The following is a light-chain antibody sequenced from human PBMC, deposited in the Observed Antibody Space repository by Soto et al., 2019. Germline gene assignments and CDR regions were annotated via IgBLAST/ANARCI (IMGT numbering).Light chain of an antibody. Sequence: EIVLTQSPGTLSLSPGERATLSCRASQSVSSSYLAWYQQKPGQAPRLLIYGASSRATGIPDTFNGSGSETDFTLTISRLEPEDFAVYYCHQYGSPLVFTFGPGTKVDIK. CDR2: GAS. CDR1: QSVSSSY. V-gene: IGKV3-20*01. J-gene: IGKJ3*01. CDR3: HQYGSPLVFT.